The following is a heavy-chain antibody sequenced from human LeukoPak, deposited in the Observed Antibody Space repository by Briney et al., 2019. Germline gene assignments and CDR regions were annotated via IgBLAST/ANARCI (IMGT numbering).Heavy chain of an antibody. CDR1: GGSISRDN. V-gene: IGHV4-59*01. D-gene: IGHD3-22*01. CDR3: ARGGYDSSGYYPDAFDI. Sequence: SETLSLTCTVSGGSISRDNWSWIRQPPGKGLEWIGYIYYSGSTNYSPSLKSRVTISVDTSKNQLSLKLSSVTAADTAVYYCARGGYDSSGYYPDAFDIWGQGTMVTVSS. J-gene: IGHJ3*02. CDR2: IYYSGST.